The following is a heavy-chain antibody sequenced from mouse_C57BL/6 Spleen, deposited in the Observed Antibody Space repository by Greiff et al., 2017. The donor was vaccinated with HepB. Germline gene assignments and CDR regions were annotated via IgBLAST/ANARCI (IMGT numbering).Heavy chain of an antibody. CDR2: IDPSDSYT. Sequence: QVQLQQSGAELVKPGASVKLPCKASGYTFTSYWMQWVKQRPGQGLEWIGEIDPSDSYTNYNQKFKGKATLTVDTSSSTAYMQLSSLTSEDSAVYYCARTEGRIRAWFAYWGQGTLVTVSA. V-gene: IGHV1-50*01. J-gene: IGHJ3*01. CDR1: GYTFTSYW. CDR3: ARTEGRIRAWFAY.